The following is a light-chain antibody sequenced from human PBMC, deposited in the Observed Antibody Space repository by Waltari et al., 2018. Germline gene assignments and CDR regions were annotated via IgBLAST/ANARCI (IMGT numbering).Light chain of an antibody. V-gene: IGKV3-20*01. CDR3: QQYDISPLT. CDR1: QTVRTTY. Sequence: EIVLTQSPGTLSLSPGERATLSCRASQTVRTTYLAWYQQKPGQAPTLLIYGASSRATGIPDRFSGSGSGTDFSLTSSSLEPEDCAVYYCQQYDISPLTFGGGTKVEIK. CDR2: GAS. J-gene: IGKJ4*01.